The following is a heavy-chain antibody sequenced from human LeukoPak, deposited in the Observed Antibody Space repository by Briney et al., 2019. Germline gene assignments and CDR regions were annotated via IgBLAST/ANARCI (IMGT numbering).Heavy chain of an antibody. V-gene: IGHV3-23*01. CDR2: ISGSGGST. J-gene: IGHJ4*01. Sequence: GGSLRLSCAASGFTFSSYGMSWVRQAPGKGLEWVSAISGSGGSTYYADSVKGRFTISRDNSKNTLYLQMNSLRAEDTAVYYCAKGDKPVIAMVKFDYWGHGTLVTVSS. D-gene: IGHD5-18*01. CDR3: AKGDKPVIAMVKFDY. CDR1: GFTFSSYG.